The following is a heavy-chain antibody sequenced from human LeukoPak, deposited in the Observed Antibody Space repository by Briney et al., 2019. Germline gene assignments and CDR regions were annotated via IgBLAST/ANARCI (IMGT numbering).Heavy chain of an antibody. Sequence: GSLRLSCAASGFTFSSYAMSWVRQAPGKGLEWVSAISGSGGSTYYADSVKGRFTISRDNSKNTLYLQMNSLRAEDTAVYYCAKDLRSGYYRDYFDYWGQGTLVTVSS. D-gene: IGHD3-22*01. CDR3: AKDLRSGYYRDYFDY. J-gene: IGHJ4*02. CDR2: ISGSGGST. V-gene: IGHV3-23*01. CDR1: GFTFSSYA.